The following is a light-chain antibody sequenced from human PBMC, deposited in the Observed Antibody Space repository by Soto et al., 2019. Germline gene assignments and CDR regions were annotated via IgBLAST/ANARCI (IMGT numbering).Light chain of an antibody. J-gene: IGLJ2*01. V-gene: IGLV3-25*02. Sequence: SYELTQPPSVSVSPGQTARITCSGDALPKQYAYWYQQKPGQAPVLVIYKDSERPSGIPERFSGSSSGTTVTLTISGVQAEDEADYYCQSADSSGTYVVFGGGNKVTVL. CDR2: KDS. CDR3: QSADSSGTYVV. CDR1: ALPKQY.